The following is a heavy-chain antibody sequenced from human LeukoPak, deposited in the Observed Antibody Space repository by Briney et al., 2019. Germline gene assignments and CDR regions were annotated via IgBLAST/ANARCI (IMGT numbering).Heavy chain of an antibody. Sequence: PRGSLRLSCAASGFTFSYYNMNWVRQAPGKGLEWVSYISSSSSYTNYADSVKGRFTISRDNAKNSLYLQMNSLRAEDTAVYYCARDRRYSTSWPPTSYFDYWGQGTLVTVSS. CDR1: GFTFSYYN. CDR2: ISSSSSYT. J-gene: IGHJ4*02. V-gene: IGHV3-11*06. CDR3: ARDRRYSTSWPPTSYFDY. D-gene: IGHD6-13*01.